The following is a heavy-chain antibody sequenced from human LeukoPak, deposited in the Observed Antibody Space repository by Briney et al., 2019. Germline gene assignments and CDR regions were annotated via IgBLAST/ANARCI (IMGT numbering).Heavy chain of an antibody. D-gene: IGHD3-3*01. CDR3: ARLRIFGVVIDY. J-gene: IGHJ4*02. V-gene: IGHV4-39*01. CDR1: GGSISSYY. CDR2: IYYSGST. Sequence: SETLSLTCTVSGGSISSYYWGWIRQPPGKGLEWIGSIYYSGSTYYNPSLKSRVTISVDTSKNQFSLKLSSVTAADTAVYYCARLRIFGVVIDYWGQGTLVTVSS.